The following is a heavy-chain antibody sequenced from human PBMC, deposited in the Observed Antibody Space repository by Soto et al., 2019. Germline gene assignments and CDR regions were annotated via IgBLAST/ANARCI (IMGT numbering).Heavy chain of an antibody. V-gene: IGHV4-59*01. D-gene: IGHD6-13*01. Sequence: SETLSLTCTVSGGSISSYYWSWIRQPPGKGLEWIGYIYYSGSTNYNPSIKSRVTISVDTSKNQFSLKLSSVTAADTAVYYCARDPDSSSWYDYWGQGTLVTVSS. CDR1: GGSISSYY. CDR2: IYYSGST. J-gene: IGHJ4*02. CDR3: ARDPDSSSWYDY.